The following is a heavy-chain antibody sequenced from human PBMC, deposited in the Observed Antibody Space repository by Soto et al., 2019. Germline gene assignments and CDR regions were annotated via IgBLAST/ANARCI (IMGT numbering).Heavy chain of an antibody. V-gene: IGHV1-8*01. CDR2: INPNSGNS. J-gene: IGHJ4*02. D-gene: IGHD4-4*01. CDR3: ARESFRNSRAFDY. CDR1: GYTFTSYD. Sequence: QVQLVQSGAEVKKPGASVKVSCKASGYTFTSYDLYWVRQAPGQGLEWVGWINPNSGNSGYAQKFQGRVTMTRETSISTVYMDLTSLRSEDTAVYYCARESFRNSRAFDYWGQGTLVTVSS.